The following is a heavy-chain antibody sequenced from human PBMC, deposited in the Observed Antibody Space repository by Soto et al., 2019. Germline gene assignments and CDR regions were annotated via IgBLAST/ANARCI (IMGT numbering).Heavy chain of an antibody. Sequence: GGSLRLSCAASGFTFSSYGMHWVRQAPGKGLEWVAGIWYDGSNKYYADSVKGRLTISRDNSKNTLYLHMNSLRAEDTAVYYCAREVTTVTTSSDDLYYYYMDVWGKGTTVTVSS. CDR1: GFTFSSYG. V-gene: IGHV3-33*01. CDR3: AREVTTVTTSSDDLYYYYMDV. J-gene: IGHJ6*03. CDR2: IWYDGSNK. D-gene: IGHD4-17*01.